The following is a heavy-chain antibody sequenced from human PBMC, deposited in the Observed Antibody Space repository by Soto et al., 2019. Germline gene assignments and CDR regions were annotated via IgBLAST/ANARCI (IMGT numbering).Heavy chain of an antibody. CDR2: INPNSGGT. D-gene: IGHD5-18*01. J-gene: IGHJ4*02. CDR1: GYTFTGHY. V-gene: IGHV1-2*02. Sequence: ASVKVSCKGSGYTFTGHYMHWVRQAPGQGLEWMGWINPNSGGTNYAQQFQGRVTMTRDTSISTVYMELSRLRYDDTAVYYCASACRGLSEYTYGHIDYWGQGTLVTVSS. CDR3: ASACRGLSEYTYGHIDY.